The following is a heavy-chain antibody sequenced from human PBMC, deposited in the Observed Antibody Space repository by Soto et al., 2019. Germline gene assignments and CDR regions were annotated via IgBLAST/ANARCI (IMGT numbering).Heavy chain of an antibody. CDR1: GGSMISYY. J-gene: IGHJ5*02. CDR3: ARASTVVTHSGSYNWFDP. V-gene: IGHV4-59*01. D-gene: IGHD2-21*02. Sequence: SETLSLTCTVSGGSMISYYWSWIRQPPGRGLEWIGFIYYAGSTKYNPSLNSRVTISVDTSKNQFSLTVTSVTAADTAVYYCARASTVVTHSGSYNWFDPWGQGTSVTVSS. CDR2: IYYAGST.